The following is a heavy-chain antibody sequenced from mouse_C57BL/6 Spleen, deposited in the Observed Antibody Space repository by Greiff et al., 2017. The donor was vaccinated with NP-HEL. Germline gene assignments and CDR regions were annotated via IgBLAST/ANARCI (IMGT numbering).Heavy chain of an antibody. CDR2: ISDGGSYT. CDR1: GFTFSSYA. Sequence: EVKLVESGGGLVKPGGSLKLSCAASGFTFSSYAMSWVRQTPEKRLEWVATISDGGSYTYYPDNVKGRFTISRDNAKNNLYLQMSHLKSEDTAMYYCARGNYYGSLYYAMDYWGQGTSVTVSS. CDR3: ARGNYYGSLYYAMDY. V-gene: IGHV5-4*03. D-gene: IGHD1-1*01. J-gene: IGHJ4*01.